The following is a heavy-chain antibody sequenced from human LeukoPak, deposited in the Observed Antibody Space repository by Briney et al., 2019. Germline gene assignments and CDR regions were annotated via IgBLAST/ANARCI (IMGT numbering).Heavy chain of an antibody. D-gene: IGHD5-18*01. CDR3: AKGRGYSFGFFDY. CDR1: GFTFRTSA. Sequence: SGGSLRLSCAASGFTFRTSAMSWGRQAPGKGLEWVSGISGSGGGTSYADSVKGRFTISRDNSKSTLHLQMNSLRAEDTAVYYCAKGRGYSFGFFDYWGQGALVTVSS. CDR2: ISGSGGGT. V-gene: IGHV3-23*01. J-gene: IGHJ4*02.